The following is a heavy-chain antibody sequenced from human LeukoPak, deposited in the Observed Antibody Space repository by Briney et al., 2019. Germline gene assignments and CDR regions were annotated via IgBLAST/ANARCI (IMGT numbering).Heavy chain of an antibody. V-gene: IGHV1-69*04. CDR1: GGTFSSYA. J-gene: IGHJ6*02. Sequence: ASVKVSCKASGGTFSSYAISWVRQAPGQGLEWMGRIIPIFGIANYAQKFQGRVTITADKSTSTAYMELSSLRSEDTAVYYCARDGRLRLNYCYYYGMDVWGQGTTVTVSS. CDR2: IIPIFGIA. CDR3: ARDGRLRLNYCYYYGMDV. D-gene: IGHD5-12*01.